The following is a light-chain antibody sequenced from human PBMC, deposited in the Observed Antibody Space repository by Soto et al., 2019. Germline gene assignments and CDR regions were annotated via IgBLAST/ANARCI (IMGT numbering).Light chain of an antibody. CDR3: SSYTSSSTLGVV. V-gene: IGLV2-14*01. J-gene: IGLJ2*01. CDR2: DVS. CDR1: SSDVGGYTY. Sequence: QSALTQPASVSGSPGQSITISCTGTSSDVGGYTYVPWHQQHSGKAPKLMIYDVSNRPSGVANRFSGSNSGNTASLTISGLQDEDEADYYCSSYTSSSTLGVVFGGGTKLTVL.